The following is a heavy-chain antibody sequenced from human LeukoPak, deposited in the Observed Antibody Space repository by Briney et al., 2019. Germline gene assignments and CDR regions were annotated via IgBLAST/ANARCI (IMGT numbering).Heavy chain of an antibody. Sequence: PSETLSLTCAVYGGSFSGYYWSWIRQPPGKGLEWIGEINHSGSTIYNPSLKSRVTISVDTSKNQFSLKLSSVTAADTAVYYCASRRRPNYYYYYMDVWGKGTTVTVSS. CDR3: ASRRRPNYYYYYMDV. CDR2: INHSGST. CDR1: GGSFSGYY. V-gene: IGHV4-34*01. J-gene: IGHJ6*03.